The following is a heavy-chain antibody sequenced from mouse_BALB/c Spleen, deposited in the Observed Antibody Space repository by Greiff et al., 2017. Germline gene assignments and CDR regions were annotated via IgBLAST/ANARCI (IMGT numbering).Heavy chain of an antibody. Sequence: EVKLMESGGGLVQPGGSLRLSCATSGFTFTDYYMSWVRQPPGKALEWLGFIRNKANGYTTEYSASVKGRFTISRVNSQSILYLQMNTLRAEDSATYYCARDTTMITTGYFDYWGQGTTLTVSS. D-gene: IGHD2-4*01. CDR3: ARDTTMITTGYFDY. CDR2: IRNKANGYTT. CDR1: GFTFTDYY. J-gene: IGHJ2*01. V-gene: IGHV7-3*02.